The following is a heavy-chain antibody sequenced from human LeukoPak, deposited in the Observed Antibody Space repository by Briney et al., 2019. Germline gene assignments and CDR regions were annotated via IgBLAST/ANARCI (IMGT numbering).Heavy chain of an antibody. CDR1: GFTFSSYS. J-gene: IGHJ4*02. CDR2: ISGSGGST. D-gene: IGHD3-22*01. CDR3: ARRTYDSSGYDN. V-gene: IGHV3-23*01. Sequence: GGSLRLPCAASGFTFSSYSMNWVRQAPGKGLEWVSAISGSGGSTYYADPVKGRFTISRDNSKNTVYLQMDSLRAEDTAVYYCARRTYDSSGYDNWGQGTLVSVCS.